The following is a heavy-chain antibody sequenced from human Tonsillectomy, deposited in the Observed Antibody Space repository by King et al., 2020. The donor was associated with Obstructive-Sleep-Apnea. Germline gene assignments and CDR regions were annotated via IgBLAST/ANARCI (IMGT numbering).Heavy chain of an antibody. CDR1: GFTFSSYS. D-gene: IGHD2-15*01. CDR3: SRELVVVVAATPNYGMDV. V-gene: IGHV3-21*01. Sequence: VQLVESGGGLVKPGGSLRLSCAASGFTFSSYSMNWVRQAPGKGLEWFSSISSSSSYIYYADSVKGRFTIARYNAKNSLYLQMNSLRAEDTAVYYWSRELVVVVAATPNYGMDVWGQGTTVTVSS. J-gene: IGHJ6*02. CDR2: ISSSSSYI.